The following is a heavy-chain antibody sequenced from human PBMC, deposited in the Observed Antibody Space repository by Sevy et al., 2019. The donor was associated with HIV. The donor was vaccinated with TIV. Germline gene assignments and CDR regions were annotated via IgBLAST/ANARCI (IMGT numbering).Heavy chain of an antibody. V-gene: IGHV4-59*08. J-gene: IGHJ4*02. Sequence: SETLSLTCTVSGGSVSSYYWSWIRQPLGKGLEWIGYVYDGESFNYNPSLKSRVTISVDKSKNHFALRLTSLTAADTDVYYCARRLGISAPFDFWGQGIVVTVSS. CDR2: VYDGESF. CDR1: GGSVSSYY. CDR3: ARRLGISAPFDF. D-gene: IGHD3-3*02.